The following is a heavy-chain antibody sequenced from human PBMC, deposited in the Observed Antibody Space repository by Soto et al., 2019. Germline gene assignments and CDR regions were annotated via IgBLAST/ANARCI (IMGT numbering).Heavy chain of an antibody. CDR3: GRGRSGELVVFY. CDR1: GYTFTGHY. J-gene: IGHJ4*02. D-gene: IGHD1-7*01. CDR2: IGPKNGDT. V-gene: IGHV1-2*02. Sequence: QVQLVQSGAEVKESGASVKVSCKASGYTFTGHYIHWVRQAPGQWFEWVGEIGPKNGDTRYAQKFQGRVAMTKDASITTVYMELSNLSPDDTAVYYCGRGRSGELVVFYWGQGTLVTVHS.